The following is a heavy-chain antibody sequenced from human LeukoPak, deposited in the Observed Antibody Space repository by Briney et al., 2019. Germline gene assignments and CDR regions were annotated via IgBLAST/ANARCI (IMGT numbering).Heavy chain of an antibody. Sequence: GRSLRLSCAASGFTFSTYGMHWVRQAPGKGLEWVAVIWHDGGMKYYADSVKGRFTISRDNTKNTLYLQMNSLRAEETGVYYCARASGSYDYWGLGTLVTVSS. J-gene: IGHJ4*02. CDR2: IWHDGGMK. V-gene: IGHV3-33*01. D-gene: IGHD3-10*01. CDR1: GFTFSTYG. CDR3: ARASGSYDY.